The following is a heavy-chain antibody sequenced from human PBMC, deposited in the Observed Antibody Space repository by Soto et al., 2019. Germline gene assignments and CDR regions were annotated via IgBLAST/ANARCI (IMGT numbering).Heavy chain of an antibody. CDR3: ARHNYYVSGSYYTPRWFDP. D-gene: IGHD3-10*01. J-gene: IGHJ5*02. V-gene: IGHV5-10-1*01. Sequence: GESLKISCKGSGYSFTTYWIAWVRQMPGKGLEWMGRIDPSDSYTNYSPSFQGHVTISADKSISTAYLQWSSLKASDTAMYYCARHNYYVSGSYYTPRWFDPWGQGTLVTVSS. CDR2: IDPSDSYT. CDR1: GYSFTTYW.